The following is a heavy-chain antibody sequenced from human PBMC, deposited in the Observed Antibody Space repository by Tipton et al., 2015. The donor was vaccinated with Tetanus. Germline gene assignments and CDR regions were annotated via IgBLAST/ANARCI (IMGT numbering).Heavy chain of an antibody. D-gene: IGHD3-3*02. Sequence: GSLRLSCAASGFTFSDYYMTWIRQAPGKGLEWVSYISRSSSTIYYADSVKGRFTISRDNAKNSLYLQMSSLRAEDTAVYYCAKDHFRDAFDIWGQGTMVTVSS. CDR1: GFTFSDYY. CDR3: AKDHFRDAFDI. J-gene: IGHJ3*02. CDR2: ISRSSSTI. V-gene: IGHV3-11*01.